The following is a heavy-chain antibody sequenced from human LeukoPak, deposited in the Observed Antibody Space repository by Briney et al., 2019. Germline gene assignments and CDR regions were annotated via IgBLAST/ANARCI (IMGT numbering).Heavy chain of an antibody. CDR2: IKQDGSEK. Sequence: GGSLRLSYAASGFTFSSYWMSWVRQAPGKGLEWVANIKQDGSEKYYVDSVKGRFTISRDNAKNSLYLQMNSLRAEDTAVYYCAREGQVTTVDYMDVWGKGTTVTVSS. CDR3: AREGQVTTVDYMDV. D-gene: IGHD4-23*01. CDR1: GFTFSSYW. J-gene: IGHJ6*03. V-gene: IGHV3-7*01.